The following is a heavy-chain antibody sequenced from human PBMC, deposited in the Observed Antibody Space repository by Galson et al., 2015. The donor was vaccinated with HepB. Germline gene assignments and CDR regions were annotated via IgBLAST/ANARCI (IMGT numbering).Heavy chain of an antibody. V-gene: IGHV1-24*01. D-gene: IGHD1-26*01. CDR1: GYTLTELS. Sequence: SVKVSCKDSGYTLTELSMHWVRQAPGKGLEWMGGFDPEDGETIYAQKFQGRVTMTEDTSTDTAYMELSSLRSEDTAVYYCATVGGSSYYYYGMDVWGQGTTVTVSS. CDR3: ATVGGSSYYYYGMDV. J-gene: IGHJ6*02. CDR2: FDPEDGET.